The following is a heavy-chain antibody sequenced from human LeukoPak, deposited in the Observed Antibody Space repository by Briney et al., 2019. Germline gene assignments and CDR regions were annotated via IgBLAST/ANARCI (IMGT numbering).Heavy chain of an antibody. J-gene: IGHJ4*02. V-gene: IGHV4-39*02. CDR1: GGSISSNSYY. Sequence: SETLSLTCTVSGGSISSNSYYWGWIRQPPGKGLEWIGSIYYSGSTYYNPSLKSRVTISVDTSKNQFSLKLSSVTAADTAVYYCAREGMARGFGGNNWGQGTLVTVSS. CDR2: IYYSGST. CDR3: AREGMARGFGGNN. D-gene: IGHD3-10*01.